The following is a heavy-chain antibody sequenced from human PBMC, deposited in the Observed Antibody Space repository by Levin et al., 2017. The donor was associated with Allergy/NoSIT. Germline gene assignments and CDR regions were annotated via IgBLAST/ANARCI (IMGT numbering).Heavy chain of an antibody. CDR2: IDPSDSYT. J-gene: IGHJ4*03. V-gene: IGHV5-10-1*01. CDR1: GNDFTSYW. D-gene: IGHD1-26*01. CDR3: VISPRGSSVH. Sequence: PGESLKISCKVSGNDFTSYWISWVRQMPGKGLEWMGRIDPSDSYTSYSPSFQGHVTISADKSITSAHLQWSSLKASDTAMYYCVISPRGSSVHWGQGTLVTVSS.